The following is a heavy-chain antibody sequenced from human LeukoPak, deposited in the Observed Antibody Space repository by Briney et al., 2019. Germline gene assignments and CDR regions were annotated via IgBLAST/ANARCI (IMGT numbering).Heavy chain of an antibody. D-gene: IGHD3-3*01. CDR2: MSGVGNT. V-gene: IGHV3-23*01. Sequence: GGSLRLSCVVSGFSINNNGLSWFRQAPGKGLEWVSDMSGVGNTYYAESVKGRFTISRDNFKNTFFLQMNSLRAEDTAVYYCAREGNGYYDFWSGPYYYGMDVWGQGTTVTVSS. J-gene: IGHJ6*02. CDR3: AREGNGYYDFWSGPYYYGMDV. CDR1: GFSINNNG.